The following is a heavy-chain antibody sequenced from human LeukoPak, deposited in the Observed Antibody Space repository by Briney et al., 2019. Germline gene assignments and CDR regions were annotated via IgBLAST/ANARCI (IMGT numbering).Heavy chain of an antibody. D-gene: IGHD2-15*01. J-gene: IGHJ6*03. CDR2: INPNSGGT. CDR3: ARATLPYYYYMDV. CDR1: GYTFTGYY. Sequence: ASVKVSCKASGYTFTGYYMHWVRQAPGQGLEWMGWINPNSGGTNYAQKFQGRVTMTRDTSISTAYMELSRLRSDDTAVYYCARATLPYYYYMDVWGKGTTVTDSS. V-gene: IGHV1-2*02.